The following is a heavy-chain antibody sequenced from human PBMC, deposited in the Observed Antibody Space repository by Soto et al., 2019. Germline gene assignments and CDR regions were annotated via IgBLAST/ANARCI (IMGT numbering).Heavy chain of an antibody. Sequence: PSETLSLTCNVSGGSMSSYFWGWIRQPAGKGLEWIGRIHSSGTTNYNPSLKSRVTMSIDTSKNQFSLKLTSVTAADTAVYFCARVKTVDYYGMGVWGQGTTVTVSS. CDR2: IHSSGTT. CDR1: GGSMSSYF. CDR3: ARVKTVDYYGMGV. J-gene: IGHJ6*02. V-gene: IGHV4-4*07.